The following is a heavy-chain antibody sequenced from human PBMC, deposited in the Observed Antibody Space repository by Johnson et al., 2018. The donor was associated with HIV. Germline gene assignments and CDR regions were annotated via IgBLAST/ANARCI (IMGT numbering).Heavy chain of an antibody. V-gene: IGHV3-13*01. CDR2: IGTAGDT. CDR1: GFTFSRHD. D-gene: IGHD1-20*01. CDR3: ARVRAERYNWNPFDI. Sequence: VQLVESGGGLVQPGRSLSLSCAASGFTFSRHDMHWVRQRTGKGLERVSTIGTAGDTSYAGSVKGRFTISRDNSKNTLYLQMNSLRAEDTAVYYCARVRAERYNWNPFDIWGQGTMVTVSS. J-gene: IGHJ3*02.